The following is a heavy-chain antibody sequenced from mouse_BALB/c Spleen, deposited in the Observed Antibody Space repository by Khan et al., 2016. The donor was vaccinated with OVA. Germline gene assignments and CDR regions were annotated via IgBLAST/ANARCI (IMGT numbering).Heavy chain of an antibody. CDR3: ARVALAYFDY. J-gene: IGHJ2*01. CDR1: GFSFSNYA. Sequence: EVELVESGGGLVKPGGSLKLSCAASGFSFSNYAMSWVRQPPEKRLEWVATISSGGSYTYYPDSVKGRFTISRDTDKNTLYLQMRSLRSEDTAMYCCARVALAYFDYWGQGTTLTVSS. CDR2: ISSGGSYT. V-gene: IGHV5-9-3*01.